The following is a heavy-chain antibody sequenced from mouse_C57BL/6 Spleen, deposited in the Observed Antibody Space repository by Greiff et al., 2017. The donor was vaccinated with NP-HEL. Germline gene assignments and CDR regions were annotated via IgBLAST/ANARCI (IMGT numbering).Heavy chain of an antibody. D-gene: IGHD1-1*01. J-gene: IGHJ1*03. CDR2: IRYDGSN. V-gene: IGHV3-6*01. Sequence: VQLKESGPGLVKPSPSLSLTCSVTGYSITSGYYWNWMRQLPGNQLEWMGYIRYDGSNNYNPSLKNRITITRDTSTNQFFLKLNSVTTEDTAKYCCGRGRFTTEWDFCVWGTGTTVTASS. CDR3: GRGRFTTEWDFCV. CDR1: GYSITSGYY.